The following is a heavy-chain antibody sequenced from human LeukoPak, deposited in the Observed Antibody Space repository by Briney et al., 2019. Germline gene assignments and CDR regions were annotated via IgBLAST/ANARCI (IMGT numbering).Heavy chain of an antibody. CDR2: IYYSGST. J-gene: IGHJ4*02. CDR3: ATARGRTRYYFDY. D-gene: IGHD6-6*01. CDR1: GGSISSSSYY. V-gene: IGHV4-39*07. Sequence: PSETLSLTCTVSGGSISSSSYYWGWIRQPPGKGLEWIGSIYYSGSTNYNPSLKSRVTISVDTSKNQFSLKLSSVTAADTAVYYCATARGRTRYYFDYWGQGTLVTVSS.